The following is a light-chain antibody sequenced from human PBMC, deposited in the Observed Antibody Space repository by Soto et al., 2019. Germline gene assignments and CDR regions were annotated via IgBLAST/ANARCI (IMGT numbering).Light chain of an antibody. J-gene: IGKJ4*01. CDR2: AAS. CDR3: QQVYVYPST. CDR1: QGISSW. Sequence: DIQMTQSPSSVSASVGDRVTITCRASQGISSWLAWYQQKLGKAPNLLIYAASTLQSGVPSRFSGGGSGTDFTLTISSLQPEDFATYYCQQVYVYPSTFGGGTKVDIK. V-gene: IGKV1-12*02.